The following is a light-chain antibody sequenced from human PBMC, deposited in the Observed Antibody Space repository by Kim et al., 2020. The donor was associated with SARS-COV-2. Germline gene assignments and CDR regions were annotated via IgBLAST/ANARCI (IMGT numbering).Light chain of an antibody. CDR2: RDS. Sequence: AWEQTGRITGGEKNIGRKIGRWYQQKPGRAPVVVIYRDSTRPSGIPERFSGSNSGNTATLTISRAQAGDEADYYCQVWDSSTAHVVFGGGTQLTVL. CDR1: NIGRKI. CDR3: QVWDSSTAHVV. V-gene: IGLV3-9*01. J-gene: IGLJ2*01.